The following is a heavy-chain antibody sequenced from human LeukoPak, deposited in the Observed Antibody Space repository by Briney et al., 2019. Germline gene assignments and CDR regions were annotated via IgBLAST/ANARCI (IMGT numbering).Heavy chain of an antibody. J-gene: IGHJ4*02. CDR1: GFTVSSNY. V-gene: IGHV3-53*04. D-gene: IGHD2/OR15-2a*01. CDR3: ARGSAAATFNY. Sequence: GGSLRLSCAASGFTVSSNYMSWVSRAPGKGLECVSVIYSGGSTYYADSVKGRFTISRHNSKNTLYLQMNSLRAEDTAVYYCARGSAAATFNYWGQGTLVTVSS. CDR2: IYSGGST.